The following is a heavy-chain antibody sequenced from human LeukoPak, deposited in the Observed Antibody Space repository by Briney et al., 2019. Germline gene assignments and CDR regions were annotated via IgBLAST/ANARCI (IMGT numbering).Heavy chain of an antibody. Sequence: GGSLRLSCAASGFTFSSYSMNWVRQAPGKGLECVSSISSSSSYIYYADSVKGRFTISRDNAKNSLYLQMNSLRAEDTAVYYCARDLSGAVDYYYYYMDVWGKGTTVTVSS. J-gene: IGHJ6*03. CDR1: GFTFSSYS. CDR3: ARDLSGAVDYYYYYMDV. CDR2: ISSSSSYI. V-gene: IGHV3-21*01. D-gene: IGHD3-10*01.